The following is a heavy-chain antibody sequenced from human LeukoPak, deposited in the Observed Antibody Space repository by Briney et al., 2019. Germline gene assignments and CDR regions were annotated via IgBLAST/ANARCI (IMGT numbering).Heavy chain of an antibody. CDR1: GGSISSSSYY. CDR2: IYYSGST. CDR3: ARFSSGWYSGDY. Sequence: SETLSLTCTVPGGSISSSSYYWGWVRQPPGKGLEWIGSIYYSGSTYYNPSLNSRVTISVDTSKKQFSLKLSSVTAADTAVYYCARFSSGWYSGDYWGQGTLVTVSS. D-gene: IGHD6-19*01. J-gene: IGHJ4*02. V-gene: IGHV4-39*01.